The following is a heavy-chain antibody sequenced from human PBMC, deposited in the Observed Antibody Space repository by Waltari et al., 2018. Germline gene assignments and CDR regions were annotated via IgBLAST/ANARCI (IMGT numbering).Heavy chain of an antibody. Sequence: QVQLVQSGADVKKPGASVKVSCKTSGNTFTRSGNIRYGISWVRQAPGQGLEWMGWISGYNGNTNYEQKFQGRVTMTTDTSTSTAYLELRSLRSDDTAVYYCARGILEPGVYRYFDYWGQGTLVTVSS. CDR1: GNTFTR. V-gene: IGHV1-18*04. CDR2: ISGYNGNT. J-gene: IGHJ4*02. D-gene: IGHD2-15*01. CDR3: ARGILEPGVYRYFDY.